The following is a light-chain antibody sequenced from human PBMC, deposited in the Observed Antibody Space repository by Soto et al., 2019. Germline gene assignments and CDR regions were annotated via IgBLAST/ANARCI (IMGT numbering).Light chain of an antibody. J-gene: IGLJ2*01. CDR3: GGWDDSLSGPV. Sequence: QSVLTQQPSASGTPGQRVNISCSGSSSNIGSNYVYWYRQFPGTAPKLLIQRNNQRPSGVPARFSGSKSGTSASLAISGLRSEDEADYYCGGWDDSLSGPVFGGVPKLTVL. CDR1: SSNIGSNY. CDR2: RNN. V-gene: IGLV1-47*01.